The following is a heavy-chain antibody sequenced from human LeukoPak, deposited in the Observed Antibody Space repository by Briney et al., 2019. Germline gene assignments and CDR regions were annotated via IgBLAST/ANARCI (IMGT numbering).Heavy chain of an antibody. D-gene: IGHD2-15*01. Sequence: SETLSLTCAVYGGSFSGYYRSWIRQPPGKGLEWIGEINHSGSTNYNPSLKSRVTISVDTSKNQFSLKLSSVTAADTAVYYCARGSNIVVVVAANNWFDPWGQGTLVTVSS. V-gene: IGHV4-34*01. CDR1: GGSFSGYY. CDR3: ARGSNIVVVVAANNWFDP. CDR2: INHSGST. J-gene: IGHJ5*02.